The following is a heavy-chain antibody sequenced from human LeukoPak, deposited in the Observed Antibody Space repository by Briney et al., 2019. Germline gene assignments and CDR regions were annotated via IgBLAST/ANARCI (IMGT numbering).Heavy chain of an antibody. D-gene: IGHD3-3*01. J-gene: IGHJ4*02. V-gene: IGHV1-2*02. CDR1: GYTFTGYY. CDR3: ARVLWDYDFWSGYYPVWYFDY. CDR2: INPNSGGT. Sequence: SVKVSCKASGYTFTGYYMHWVRQAPGQGLEWMGWINPNSGGTNYAQKFQGRVTMTRDTSISTAYMELSRLRSDDTAVYYCARVLWDYDFWSGYYPVWYFDYWGQGTLVTVSS.